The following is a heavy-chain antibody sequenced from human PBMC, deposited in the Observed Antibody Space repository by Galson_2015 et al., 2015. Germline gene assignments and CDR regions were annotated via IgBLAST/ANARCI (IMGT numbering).Heavy chain of an antibody. J-gene: IGHJ4*02. Sequence: SVKVSCKASGGTFSSYAISWVRQAPGQGLGWMGGIIPIFGTANYAQKFQGRVTITADESTSTAYMELSSLRSEDTAVYYCARAAEWLRFSNFDYWGQGTLVTVSS. V-gene: IGHV1-69*13. CDR1: GGTFSSYA. D-gene: IGHD5-12*01. CDR3: ARAAEWLRFSNFDY. CDR2: IIPIFGTA.